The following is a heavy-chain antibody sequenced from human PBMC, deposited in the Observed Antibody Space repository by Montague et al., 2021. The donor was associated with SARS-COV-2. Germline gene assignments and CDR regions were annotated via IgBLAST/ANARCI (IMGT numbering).Heavy chain of an antibody. CDR1: GDSDSINSAT. CDR3: TSGREGNYNVMDV. V-gene: IGHV6-1*01. CDR2: TYLRPKWYN. J-gene: IGHJ6*02. D-gene: IGHD1-1*01. Sequence: CAISGDSDSINSATRKWVRHSPSSGPHRLGRTYLRPKWYNDYAVSVRGRVTINPDTSKNQFSLQLNSVTPEDTAIYYCTSGREGNYNVMDVWGQGTTVTVSS.